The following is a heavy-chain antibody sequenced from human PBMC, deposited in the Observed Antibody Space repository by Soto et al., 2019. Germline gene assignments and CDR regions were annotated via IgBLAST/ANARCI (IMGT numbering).Heavy chain of an antibody. Sequence: QLQLQESGPGLVKPSETLSLTCTVSGGSISSSSYYWGWIRQPPGKGLEWIGSIYYSGSTYYNPSLKSRVTISVDTSKNQFSLKLSSVTAADTAVYYCARYIAAVDWFDPWGQGTLVTVSS. CDR1: GGSISSSSYY. J-gene: IGHJ5*02. D-gene: IGHD6-13*01. V-gene: IGHV4-39*01. CDR3: ARYIAAVDWFDP. CDR2: IYYSGST.